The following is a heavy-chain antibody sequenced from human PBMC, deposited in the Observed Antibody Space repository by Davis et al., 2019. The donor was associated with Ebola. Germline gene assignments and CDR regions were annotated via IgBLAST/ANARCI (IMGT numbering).Heavy chain of an antibody. V-gene: IGHV5-51*01. CDR2: IYPGDSDT. CDR3: AGEYGDYRGAFDI. CDR1: GYSFTNYW. D-gene: IGHD4-17*01. J-gene: IGHJ3*02. Sequence: GESLKISCKGSGYSFTNYWIGWVRQMPGKGLEWMGIIYPGDSDTRYSPSFQAQVTISADKSISTAYLQWSSLTASDTAMYYCAGEYGDYRGAFDIWGQGTMVTVSS.